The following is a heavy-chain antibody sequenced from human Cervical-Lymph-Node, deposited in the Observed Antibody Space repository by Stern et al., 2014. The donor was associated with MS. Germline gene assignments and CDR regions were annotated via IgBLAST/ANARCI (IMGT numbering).Heavy chain of an antibody. V-gene: IGHV1-69*12. Sequence: QDQLVQSGAEVKKPGSSVKVSCKASGGTFSKFPSSWVRQAPGQGLEWMGGIFPVFETPTCTREVRNSVTIFADVSTSTVYMELSTLRSDDTTVYYCALSSETSDRLDSLVYDLWGQGTLVTVSS. J-gene: IGHJ5*02. CDR1: GGTFSKFP. D-gene: IGHD3/OR15-3a*01. CDR2: IFPVFETP. CDR3: ALSSETSDRLDSLVYDL.